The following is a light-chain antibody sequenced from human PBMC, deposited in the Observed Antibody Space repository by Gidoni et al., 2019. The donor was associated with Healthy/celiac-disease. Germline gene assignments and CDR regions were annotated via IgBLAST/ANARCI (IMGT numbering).Light chain of an antibody. J-gene: IGKJ1*01. Sequence: EIVLPQSPGTLSLSPGERATLSCRASQSVSSSYLAWYQQKPGQAPRLLLYGASSRATGIPDRFSGSGSGTDFTLTISRLEPEDFAVYYCQQYGSSPLWTFGQGTKVEIK. CDR3: QQYGSSPLWT. V-gene: IGKV3-20*01. CDR1: QSVSSSY. CDR2: GAS.